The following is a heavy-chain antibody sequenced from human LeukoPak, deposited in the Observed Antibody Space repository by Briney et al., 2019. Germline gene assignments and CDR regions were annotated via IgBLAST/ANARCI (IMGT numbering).Heavy chain of an antibody. Sequence: SVKVSCKASGGTFSSYAISWVRQDPGQGLEWMGGIIPIFGTANYAQKFQGRVTITTDESTSTAYMELSSLRSEDTAVYYCARGGQWDYYGSSSGFDPWGQGTLVTVSS. CDR2: IIPIFGTA. D-gene: IGHD3-10*01. V-gene: IGHV1-69*05. CDR1: GGTFSSYA. CDR3: ARGGQWDYYGSSSGFDP. J-gene: IGHJ5*02.